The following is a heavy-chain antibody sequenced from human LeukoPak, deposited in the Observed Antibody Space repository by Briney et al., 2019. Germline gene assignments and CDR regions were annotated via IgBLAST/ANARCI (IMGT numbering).Heavy chain of an antibody. Sequence: PGESLRLSCAASGITFSMHWMHWVRQAPGKELVWVSRSNSDGSSTNYADSVKGRFTISRDNAKNTLYLQMNSLRAEDTAVYYCASDTVDTAVGIDYWGQGTLVTVSS. CDR3: ASDTVDTAVGIDY. CDR1: GITFSMHW. J-gene: IGHJ4*02. V-gene: IGHV3-74*01. D-gene: IGHD5-18*01. CDR2: SNSDGSST.